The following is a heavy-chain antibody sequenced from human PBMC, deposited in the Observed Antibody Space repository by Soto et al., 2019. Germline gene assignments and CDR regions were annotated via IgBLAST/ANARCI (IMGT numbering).Heavy chain of an antibody. CDR1: GGSISSSNW. CDR3: ASPAMGGSSWPFDY. CDR2: IYHSGST. J-gene: IGHJ4*01. D-gene: IGHD6-13*01. Sequence: SETLSLSCAVSGGSISSSNWWSWVRQPAGKGLEWVGEIYHSGSTNYNPSLKSRVTISVDKSKNQFSLKLSSVTAADTAVYYCASPAMGGSSWPFDYWRHGTLVTLPS. V-gene: IGHV4-4*02.